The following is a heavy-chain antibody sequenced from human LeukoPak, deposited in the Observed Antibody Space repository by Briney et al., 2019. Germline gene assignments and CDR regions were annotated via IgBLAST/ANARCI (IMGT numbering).Heavy chain of an antibody. Sequence: GGSLRLSCAASGFTFSSYSMNWVRQAPGKGLEWVSSISSSSSYIYYADSVKGRFTISRDNAKNSLYLQMNSLRAEDTAVYYCARFPGSHYSSPLDYWGQGTLVTVSS. D-gene: IGHD6-13*01. CDR3: ARFPGSHYSSPLDY. V-gene: IGHV3-21*04. CDR2: ISSSSSYI. CDR1: GFTFSSYS. J-gene: IGHJ4*02.